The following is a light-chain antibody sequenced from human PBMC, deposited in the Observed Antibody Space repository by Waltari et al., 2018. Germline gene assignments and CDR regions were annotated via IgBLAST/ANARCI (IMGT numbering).Light chain of an antibody. V-gene: IGLV3-1*01. CDR3: QTWDLITVT. J-gene: IGLJ2*01. CDR1: TLGHKY. Sequence: SYEVTQPPSVSVSPGQTARLFCSGETLGHKYTSWYQQKTGQSPLLVMHQNNVRPSGIPERFSGSSSGNTATLTISGTQAMDEAVYFCQTWDLITVTFGGGTKLTVL. CDR2: QNN.